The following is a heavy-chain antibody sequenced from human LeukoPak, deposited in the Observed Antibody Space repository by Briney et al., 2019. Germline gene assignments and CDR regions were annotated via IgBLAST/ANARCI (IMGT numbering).Heavy chain of an antibody. D-gene: IGHD5-18*01. CDR1: GYTFTIYD. Sequence: ASVKVSCTASGYTFTIYDINWVRQATGQGLEWMGWMNPNSGNTGYAQKFQGRVTMTRNTSISTAYMELSSLRSEDTAVYYCARVLGSAWIQLWLPYYYGMDVWGQGTTVTVSS. CDR2: MNPNSGNT. V-gene: IGHV1-8*01. CDR3: ARVLGSAWIQLWLPYYYGMDV. J-gene: IGHJ6*02.